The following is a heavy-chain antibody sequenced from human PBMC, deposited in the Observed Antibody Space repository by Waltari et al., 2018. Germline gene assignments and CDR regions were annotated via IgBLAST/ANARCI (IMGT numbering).Heavy chain of an antibody. CDR3: ARGEDGSSSYYYYMDV. Sequence: QVQLVQSGAEVKKPGASVKVSCKASGYTFTGYYMHWVRQAPGQGLEWMGRINPNSGGTNYEQKFQGRVTMTRDTSISTAYMELSRLRSDDTAVYYCARGEDGSSSYYYYMDVWGKGTTVTVSS. J-gene: IGHJ6*03. V-gene: IGHV1-2*06. D-gene: IGHD6-6*01. CDR2: INPNSGGT. CDR1: GYTFTGYY.